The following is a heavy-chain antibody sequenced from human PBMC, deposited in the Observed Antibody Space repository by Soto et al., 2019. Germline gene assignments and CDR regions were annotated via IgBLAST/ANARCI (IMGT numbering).Heavy chain of an antibody. CDR2: IYYSGTT. Sequence: QVQLQESGPGLVKPSDTLSLTCAVSGYSISSSNWWGWIRQPPGKGLEWIGYIYYSGTTYYNPSLQSRVSMSVAPLKHQFSLKLTSVTAVDTAVYYCARREIQGPIGYWGQGTLVTVSS. V-gene: IGHV4-28*01. CDR1: GYSISSSNW. J-gene: IGHJ4*02. D-gene: IGHD1-26*01. CDR3: ARREIQGPIGY.